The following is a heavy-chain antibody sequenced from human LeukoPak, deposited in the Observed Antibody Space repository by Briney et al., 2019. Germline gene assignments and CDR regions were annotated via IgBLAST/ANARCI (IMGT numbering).Heavy chain of an antibody. CDR2: ISSTGSSI. CDR1: GFTFSYYT. J-gene: IGHJ5*02. Sequence: GGSLRLSCAASGFTFSYYTMSWVRQAPGKGLEWVSSISSTGSSIYYADSVKGRFTISRDNAKNSLYLQMSSLRVEDTAVYYCARDDVAWNDVHWFDPWGQGTLVTISS. D-gene: IGHD1-1*01. V-gene: IGHV3-21*01. CDR3: ARDDVAWNDVHWFDP.